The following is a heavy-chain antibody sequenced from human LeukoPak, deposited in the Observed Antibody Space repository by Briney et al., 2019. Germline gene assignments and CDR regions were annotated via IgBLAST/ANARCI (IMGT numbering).Heavy chain of an antibody. CDR3: ASSYYYDSSGYSLKFPHRSHYFDY. D-gene: IGHD3-22*01. Sequence: SVKVSCKASGGTFSSYAISWVRQAPGQGLEWMGGIIPIFGTANYAQKFQGRVTITADESTSTAYMELSSLRSEDTAVYYCASSYYYDSSGYSLKFPHRSHYFDYWGQGTLVTVSS. J-gene: IGHJ4*02. CDR1: GGTFSSYA. CDR2: IIPIFGTA. V-gene: IGHV1-69*13.